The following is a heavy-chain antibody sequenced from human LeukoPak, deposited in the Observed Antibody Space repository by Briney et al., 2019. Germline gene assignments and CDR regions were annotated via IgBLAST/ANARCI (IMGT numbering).Heavy chain of an antibody. J-gene: IGHJ4*02. CDR2: IWYDGSNK. Sequence: GGSLRLSCAASGFTFSSYGMHWVRQAPGKGLEWVAVIWYDGSNKYYADSVKGRFTISRDNSKNTLYLQMNSLRAEDTAVYYCARDPPWSSGLDYWGQGTLVTVSS. CDR1: GFTFSSYG. CDR3: ARDPPWSSGLDY. D-gene: IGHD3-10*01. V-gene: IGHV3-33*01.